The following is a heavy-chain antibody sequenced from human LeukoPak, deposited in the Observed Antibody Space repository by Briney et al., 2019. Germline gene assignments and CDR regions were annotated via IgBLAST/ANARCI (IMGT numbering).Heavy chain of an antibody. J-gene: IGHJ4*02. Sequence: TGGSLRLSCAASGFTFSNYAMSWVRQAPGKGLEWGSGICDTGGTTFYADSVKGRFTISRDNSKNTLSLQMNSLRAEDTAVYYCAKDHGAGSYYNHPDYWGQGTLVTVSS. CDR1: GFTFSNYA. CDR3: AKDHGAGSYYNHPDY. D-gene: IGHD3-10*01. CDR2: ICDTGGTT. V-gene: IGHV3-23*01.